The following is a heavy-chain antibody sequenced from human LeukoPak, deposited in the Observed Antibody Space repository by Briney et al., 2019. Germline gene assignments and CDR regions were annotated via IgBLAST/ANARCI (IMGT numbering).Heavy chain of an antibody. CDR3: ARGRYNSKTDFDY. V-gene: IGHV4-39*07. D-gene: IGHD3-16*02. Sequence: SETLSLTCTVSGDSISSSDYYWGWIRQPPGKGREWIGSIHSSGNIYYNPSLKSRVTISLDTSNNQFSLRLFSVSAADTAVYYYARGRYNSKTDFDYWGQGTLVTVSS. CDR1: GDSISSSDYY. CDR2: IHSSGNI. J-gene: IGHJ4*02.